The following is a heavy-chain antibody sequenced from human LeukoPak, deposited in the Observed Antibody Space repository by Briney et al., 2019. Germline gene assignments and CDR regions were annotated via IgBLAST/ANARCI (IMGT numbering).Heavy chain of an antibody. V-gene: IGHV5-51*01. CDR3: AREKRITMIVGGSGAFDI. D-gene: IGHD3-22*01. J-gene: IGHJ3*02. CDR2: IYPGDSDT. Sequence: GESLKISCKGSGYSFTSYWIGWVRQMPGKGLEWMGIIYPGDSDTRYSPSFQGQVTISADKSISTAYLQWSSLKASDTAMYYCAREKRITMIVGGSGAFDIWGQGTMVTVSS. CDR1: GYSFTSYW.